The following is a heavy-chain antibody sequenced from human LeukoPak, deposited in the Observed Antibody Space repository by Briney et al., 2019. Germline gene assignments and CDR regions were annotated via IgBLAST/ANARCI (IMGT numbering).Heavy chain of an antibody. V-gene: IGHV1-69*04. CDR2: IIPILGIA. D-gene: IGHD1-26*01. CDR1: GGTFSSYA. CDR3: ASGSGSYSGRVAFDI. Sequence: ASVKVSCKASGGTFSSYAISWVRQAPGQGLEWMGRIIPILGIANYAQKFQGRVTITADKSTSTAYMELSSLRSEDTAVYYCASGSGSYSGRVAFDIWGQGTMVTVSS. J-gene: IGHJ3*02.